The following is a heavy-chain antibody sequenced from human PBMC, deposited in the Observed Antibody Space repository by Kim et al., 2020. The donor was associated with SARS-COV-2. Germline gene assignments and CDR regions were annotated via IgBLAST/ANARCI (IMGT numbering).Heavy chain of an antibody. CDR3: ASDTSRDGFRYGQTADYKYGMDF. J-gene: IGHJ6*02. CDR1: GFFFSDYY. V-gene: IGHV3-11*01. D-gene: IGHD2-2*01. CDR2: ISSSGTTI. Sequence: GGSLRLSCAASGFFFSDYYMSWIRQAPGKGLEWVSYISSSGTTIYYADSVKGRFTISRDNAKNSLYLQMNSLRAEDTAVYYCASDTSRDGFRYGQTADYKYGMDFWGQGTPVTVSS.